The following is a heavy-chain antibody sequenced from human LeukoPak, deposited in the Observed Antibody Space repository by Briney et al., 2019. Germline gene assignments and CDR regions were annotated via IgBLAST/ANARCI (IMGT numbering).Heavy chain of an antibody. V-gene: IGHV3-23*01. CDR2: IGGPGFTT. D-gene: IGHD3-3*01. CDR1: GSTFSGYA. CDR3: AKDRTWRPYYDFWSGYYTGYYFDY. J-gene: IGHJ4*02. Sequence: PGGSLRLSCAASGSTFSGYAMSWVRQAPGKGLEWVSAIGGPGFTTFYADSVKGRFTISRDSSKNTLYLQMNSLRAEDTAVYYCAKDRTWRPYYDFWSGYYTGYYFDYWGQGTLVTVSS.